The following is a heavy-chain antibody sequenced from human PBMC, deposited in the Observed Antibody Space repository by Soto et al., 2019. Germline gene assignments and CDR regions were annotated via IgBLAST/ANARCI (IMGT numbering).Heavy chain of an antibody. CDR2: ISARGGSS. J-gene: IGHJ4*02. D-gene: IGHD5-12*01. Sequence: EVQLLESGGGLVQPGGSLRLSCVASGFSFSSYPMVWVRQAPGKGLEWVSVISARGGSSYFADTVKGRFTISRDNSKNLLSLEMNSLRAEDTAIYFCAKGSIEYSASVDNWGQGTLVLVSS. V-gene: IGHV3-23*01. CDR1: GFSFSSYP. CDR3: AKGSIEYSASVDN.